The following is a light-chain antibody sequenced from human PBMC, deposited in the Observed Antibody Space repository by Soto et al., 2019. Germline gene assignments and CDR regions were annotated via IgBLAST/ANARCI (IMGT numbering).Light chain of an antibody. CDR1: GGSIASTF. J-gene: IGLJ2*01. V-gene: IGLV6-57*04. Sequence: NFMLTQPHSVSESPGKTVTISCTRSGGSIASTFVQWYQQRPGSAPTTVIYEDNQRPSGVPDRFSGSIDSSSNSPSLTISGLKTEDEADYYCQSYDSSIVLFGGGTKVTVL. CDR3: QSYDSSIVL. CDR2: EDN.